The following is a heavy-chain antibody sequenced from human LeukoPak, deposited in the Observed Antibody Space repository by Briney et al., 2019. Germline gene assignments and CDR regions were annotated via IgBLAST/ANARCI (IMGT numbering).Heavy chain of an antibody. V-gene: IGHV4-59*08. CDR3: ARAYGGNSQYFQH. D-gene: IGHD4-23*01. CDR2: IYYNGST. J-gene: IGHJ1*01. Sequence: PSETLSLTCTVSGGSISGYYWNWIRQPPGKGLEWIGYIYYNGSTNYNPSLKSRVTISLDTSKNQFSLKLSSVTAADTAVYYCARAYGGNSQYFQHWGQGTLVTVSS. CDR1: GGSISGYY.